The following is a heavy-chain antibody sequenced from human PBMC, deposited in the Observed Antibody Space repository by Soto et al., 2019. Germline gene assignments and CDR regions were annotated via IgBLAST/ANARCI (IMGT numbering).Heavy chain of an antibody. CDR1: GGTFSPYT. CDR3: ARDWESCGSASSLGGF. D-gene: IGHD3-16*01. J-gene: IGHJ2*01. Sequence: QVQLVQSGAEVKKPGSSVKVSCKASGGTFSPYTINWVRQAPGQGLEWMGRIIPFLGVTNYAQKFQARVTITPAKSTGTAYMAVRVLKFEDPAVYCWARDWESCGSASSLGGFWCRGTLVTVYS. V-gene: IGHV1-69*08. CDR2: IIPFLGVT.